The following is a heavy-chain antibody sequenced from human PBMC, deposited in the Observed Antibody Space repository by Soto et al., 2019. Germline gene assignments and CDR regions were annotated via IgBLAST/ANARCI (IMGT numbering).Heavy chain of an antibody. D-gene: IGHD3-16*01. Sequence: EVQLLESGGGLGQPGGSLRLSCVASGFTYNVMNWVRQAPGKGLEWVSGFGHNGEATFYADSVRGRFTISRDNSRNVIFLQMDSLRVEDTAVYYCARRVGSIGGAMTGPVDIWGRGTLVTVAT. CDR3: ARRVGSIGGAMTGPVDI. CDR1: GFTYNV. J-gene: IGHJ3*02. CDR2: FGHNGEAT. V-gene: IGHV3-23*01.